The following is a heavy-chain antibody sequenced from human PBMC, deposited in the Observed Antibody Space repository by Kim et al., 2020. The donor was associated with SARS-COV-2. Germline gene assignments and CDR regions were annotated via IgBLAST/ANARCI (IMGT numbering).Heavy chain of an antibody. V-gene: IGHV3-21*01. D-gene: IGHD1-26*01. J-gene: IGHJ4*02. CDR2: ISSSSSYI. CDR1: GFTFSSYS. CDR3: ARDGGSYYDLYYFDY. Sequence: GGSLRLSCAASGFTFSSYSMSWVRQAPGKGLEWVSSISSSSSYIYYADSVKGRFTISRDNAKNSLYLQMNSLRAEDTAVYYCARDGGSYYDLYYFDYWGQGTLVTVSS.